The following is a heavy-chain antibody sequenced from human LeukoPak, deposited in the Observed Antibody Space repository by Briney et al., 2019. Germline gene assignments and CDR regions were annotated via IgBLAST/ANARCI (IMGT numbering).Heavy chain of an antibody. Sequence: GRSLRLSCAASGFTFSSYAMHWVRQAPGKGLEWVSSISSSSSYIYYADSVKGRFTISRDNAKNSLYLQMNSLRAEDTAVYYCARTYYDFWSGYYPFASNWFDPWGQGTLVTVSS. V-gene: IGHV3-21*01. J-gene: IGHJ5*02. CDR1: GFTFSSYA. CDR2: ISSSSSYI. D-gene: IGHD3-3*01. CDR3: ARTYYDFWSGYYPFASNWFDP.